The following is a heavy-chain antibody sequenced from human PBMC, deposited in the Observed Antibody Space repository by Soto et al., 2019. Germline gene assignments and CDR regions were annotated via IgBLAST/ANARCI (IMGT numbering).Heavy chain of an antibody. J-gene: IGHJ4*02. Sequence: SQTLSLTCVISGDSVSSNSAAWNWIRQSPSRGLEWLGRTYHRSKWYNDYAVSVKSRVSINPDTSKNQFSLQLNSVTPEDTAVFYCARDPGIAVAGTAYYFDYWGQGTLVTVSS. V-gene: IGHV6-1*01. CDR3: ARDPGIAVAGTAYYFDY. CDR2: TYHRSKWYN. CDR1: GDSVSSNSAA. D-gene: IGHD6-19*01.